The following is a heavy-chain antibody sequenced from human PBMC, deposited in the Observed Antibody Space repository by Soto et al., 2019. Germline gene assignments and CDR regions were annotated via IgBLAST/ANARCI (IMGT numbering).Heavy chain of an antibody. CDR3: ARGARLVVPAAYYDY. Sequence: GASVKVSCKASGYTFTSHAMHWARQAPGQRLEWMGWINAGNGNTKYSQKFQGRVTITRDTSASTAYMELSSLRSEDTAVYYCARGARLVVPAAYYDYWGQGTLVTVSS. CDR2: INAGNGNT. D-gene: IGHD2-2*01. J-gene: IGHJ4*02. V-gene: IGHV1-3*01. CDR1: GYTFTSHA.